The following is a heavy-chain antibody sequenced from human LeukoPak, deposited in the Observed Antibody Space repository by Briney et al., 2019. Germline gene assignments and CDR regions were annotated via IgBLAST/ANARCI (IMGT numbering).Heavy chain of an antibody. J-gene: IGHJ5*02. Sequence: ASVKVSCKASGGTFSSHFISWVRQAPGQGLEWMGGINPIFGTDHYAQKFQDRVTITADISTNTVYMELSNLRSEDTAMYYCARDEEGDCGGDCYNWFAPWGQGTLVTVSS. CDR3: ARDEEGDCGGDCYNWFAP. D-gene: IGHD2-21*02. V-gene: IGHV1-69*06. CDR1: GGTFSSHF. CDR2: INPIFGTD.